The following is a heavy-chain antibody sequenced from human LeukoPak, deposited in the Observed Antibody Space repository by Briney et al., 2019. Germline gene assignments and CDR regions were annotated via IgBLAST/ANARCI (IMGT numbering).Heavy chain of an antibody. CDR1: GGSVSSGSYY. J-gene: IGHJ4*02. D-gene: IGHD3-10*01. Sequence: SETLSLTCTVSGGSVSSGSYYWSWIRQPPGKGLEWIGYIYYSGSTNYNPSLKSRVTISLDTSKNQFSLKLSSVTAADTAVYYCARNSGGLVPRHYYFDYWGQGTLVTVSS. V-gene: IGHV4-61*01. CDR3: ARNSGGLVPRHYYFDY. CDR2: IYYSGST.